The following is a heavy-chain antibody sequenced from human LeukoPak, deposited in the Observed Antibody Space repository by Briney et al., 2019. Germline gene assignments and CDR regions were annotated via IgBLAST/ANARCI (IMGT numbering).Heavy chain of an antibody. J-gene: IGHJ4*02. V-gene: IGHV3-23*01. CDR3: AKDRIAAAGTVDY. CDR1: GFTFSSYA. CDR2: ISGSGDTT. D-gene: IGHD6-13*01. Sequence: SGGSLRLSCAATGFTFSSYAMTWVRQAPGKGLEWVSGISGSGDTTYYADSVKGRFTISRDNSKNTLYLQMNSLRAEDTAIHYCAKDRIAAAGTVDYWGQGTLVTVSS.